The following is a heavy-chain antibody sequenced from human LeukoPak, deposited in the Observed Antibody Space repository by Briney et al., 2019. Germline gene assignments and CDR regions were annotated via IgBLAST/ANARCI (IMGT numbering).Heavy chain of an antibody. D-gene: IGHD3-22*01. J-gene: IGHJ4*02. V-gene: IGHV3-23*01. Sequence: GGSLRLSCAASGFTFSNYAMSWVRQAQGKGLEWVSGISGNGDSTYYAASVKGRFTVSRDNSNNMLHLQLNSLRAEDTAVFYCAVYTYYYDSSGHYPDYWGQGTLVTVSS. CDR2: ISGNGDST. CDR3: AVYTYYYDSSGHYPDY. CDR1: GFTFSNYA.